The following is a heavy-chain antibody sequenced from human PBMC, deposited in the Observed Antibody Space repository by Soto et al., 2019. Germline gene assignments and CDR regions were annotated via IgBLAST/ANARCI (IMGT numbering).Heavy chain of an antibody. CDR2: IHYNDDK. CDR1: GFSLSTIGVG. Sequence: SGPTLVNPTQTLTLTCTFSGFSLSTIGVGVGWIRQPPGKALEWLALIHYNDDKRYSQSLKSRLTITWDTSKNQVILTMINRDTVDTATYYCAHRRLLEPPYTFDIWGQGTMVTVSS. CDR3: AHRRLLEPPYTFDI. J-gene: IGHJ3*02. V-gene: IGHV2-5*01. D-gene: IGHD3-3*01.